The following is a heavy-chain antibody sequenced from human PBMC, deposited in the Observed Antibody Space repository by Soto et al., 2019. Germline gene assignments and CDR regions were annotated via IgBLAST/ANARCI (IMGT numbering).Heavy chain of an antibody. Sequence: GGSLRLSCAASGFTFSSYGMHWVRQAPGKGLEWVAVISYDGSNKYYADSVKGRFTISRDNSKNTLYLQMNSLRAEDTAVYYCAKDPHPTIFGVVMGFDYWGQGTLVTVSS. V-gene: IGHV3-30*18. CDR2: ISYDGSNK. D-gene: IGHD3-3*01. CDR1: GFTFSSYG. CDR3: AKDPHPTIFGVVMGFDY. J-gene: IGHJ4*02.